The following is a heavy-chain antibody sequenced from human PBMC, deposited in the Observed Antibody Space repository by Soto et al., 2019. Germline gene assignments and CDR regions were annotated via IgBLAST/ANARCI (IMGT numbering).Heavy chain of an antibody. J-gene: IGHJ4*02. CDR3: ARQIYDSDTGPNFQYYFDS. CDR1: GYSFAGYW. D-gene: IGHD3-22*01. V-gene: IGHV5-10-1*01. CDR2: IDPSDSQT. Sequence: PGESLKISCKGSGYSFAGYWITWVRQKPGKGLEWMGRIDPSDSQTYYSPSFRGHVTISATKSITTVFLQWSSLRASDTAMYYCARQIYDSDTGPNFQYYFDSWGQGTPITVSS.